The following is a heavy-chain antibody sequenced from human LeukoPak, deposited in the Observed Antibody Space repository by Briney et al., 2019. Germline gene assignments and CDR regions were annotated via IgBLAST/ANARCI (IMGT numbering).Heavy chain of an antibody. D-gene: IGHD3-16*01. Sequence: SETLSLTCTVSGGPISTYYWSWIRQPPGKGLEWIGYIYNRGSTNYNPSLKSRVTISEDTSKNEFSLKLSSVTAADTAVYYCAEGGQIRINWGQGTLVTVSS. V-gene: IGHV4-59*01. CDR3: AEGGQIRIN. CDR2: IYNRGST. J-gene: IGHJ4*02. CDR1: GGPISTYY.